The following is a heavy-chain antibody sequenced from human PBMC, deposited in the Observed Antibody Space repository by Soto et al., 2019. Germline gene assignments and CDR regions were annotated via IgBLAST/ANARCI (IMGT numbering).Heavy chain of an antibody. CDR1: GFTFSSHW. Sequence: EVQVVESGGGLVQPGGSLRLSCAASGFTFSSHWMTWVRQVPGKGLEWVANINQDGSDQYYVDSVKGRFTISRDNAKNSLCLHMNSLRVEDTAVYYCATNMRHTLNPWGQGTLVTVSS. CDR3: ATNMRHTLNP. J-gene: IGHJ5*02. CDR2: INQDGSDQ. V-gene: IGHV3-7*01. D-gene: IGHD3-16*01.